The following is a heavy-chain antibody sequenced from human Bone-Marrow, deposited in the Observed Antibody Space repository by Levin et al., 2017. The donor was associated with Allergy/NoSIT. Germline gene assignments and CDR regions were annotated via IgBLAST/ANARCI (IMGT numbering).Heavy chain of an antibody. CDR3: ARALRY. CDR2: ISSRFKI. V-gene: IGHV3-48*03. Sequence: PGESLKISCEASGFAFSSFEMNWVRQAPGKGLEWVSYISSRFKIYYADSVKGRFTISRDNARNSLYLQMDSLRAEDTAIYYCARALRYWGQGTPVTVAS. CDR1: GFAFSSFE. J-gene: IGHJ4*02.